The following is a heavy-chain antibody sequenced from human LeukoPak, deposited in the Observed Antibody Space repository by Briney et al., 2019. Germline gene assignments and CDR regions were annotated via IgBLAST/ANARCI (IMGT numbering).Heavy chain of an antibody. V-gene: IGHV3-30*02. CDR2: IRSDGSNK. CDR1: GFTFSSYG. D-gene: IGHD3-9*01. Sequence: RGSLRLSCAASGFTFSSYGMHWVRQAPGKGLEWVAFIRSDGSNKYYADSVKGRFPISRDNSKNTLYLQMTSLRAEDTAVYYCARGPNYDILTGWRKTHNAFDIWGQGTMVTVSS. J-gene: IGHJ3*02. CDR3: ARGPNYDILTGWRKTHNAFDI.